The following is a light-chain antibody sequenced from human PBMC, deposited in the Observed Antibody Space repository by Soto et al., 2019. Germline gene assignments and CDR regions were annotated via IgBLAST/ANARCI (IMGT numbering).Light chain of an antibody. J-gene: IGKJ1*01. CDR2: KAS. V-gene: IGKV1-5*03. CDR3: QHYNSYSEA. CDR1: QTISSW. Sequence: DIQMTQSPSTLSGSVGDRVTITCLASQTISSWLAWYQQKPGKAPKLLIYKASTLKSGVPSRFSGSGSGTEFTLTISSLQPDDFATYYCQHYNSYSEAFGQGTKLDIK.